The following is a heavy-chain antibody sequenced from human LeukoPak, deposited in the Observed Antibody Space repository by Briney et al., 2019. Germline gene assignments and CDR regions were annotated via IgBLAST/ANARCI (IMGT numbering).Heavy chain of an antibody. J-gene: IGHJ4*02. Sequence: GGSLRLSCATSGFTFRNFAMHWVCLPQPQGMELVAITWFDGSSEYYADSVKGRFTISRDNSKNTLHLQMSSLRAEDTAVYFCAKDSGITGIQRPFDYWGQGTLVTVSS. V-gene: IGHV3-33*06. CDR3: AKDSGITGIQRPFDY. CDR1: GFTFRNFA. CDR2: TWFDGSSE. D-gene: IGHD1-20*01.